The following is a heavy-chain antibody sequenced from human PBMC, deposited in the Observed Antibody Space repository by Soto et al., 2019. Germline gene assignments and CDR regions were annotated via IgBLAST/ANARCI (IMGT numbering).Heavy chain of an antibody. D-gene: IGHD1-7*01. Sequence: KPSETLSLTCTVSGGSISSGDYYWTWIRQPPGKGLEWIGYIYYSGSTYYNPSLKSRVTISVDTSKSQFSLKLTSVTAADTAVYYCARVLWNYGGFDHWGQGTLVTVSS. CDR3: ARVLWNYGGFDH. CDR2: IYYSGST. V-gene: IGHV4-30-4*01. CDR1: GGSISSGDYY. J-gene: IGHJ4*02.